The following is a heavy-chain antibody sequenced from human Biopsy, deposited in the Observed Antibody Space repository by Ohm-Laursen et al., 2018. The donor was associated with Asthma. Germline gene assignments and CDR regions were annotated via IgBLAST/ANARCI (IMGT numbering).Heavy chain of an antibody. CDR2: TNERGVT. CDR3: ARGPELDV. V-gene: IGHV4-34*01. Sequence: PGTLSLTWDVYPGSFSGFFWTWIRQSPGKGLEWIGETNERGVTNNNPSPKSRVIISIDTYWNRVSLKLTSVTAADTAVYYCARGPELDVWGQGTTVTVSS. CDR1: PGSFSGFF. J-gene: IGHJ6*02.